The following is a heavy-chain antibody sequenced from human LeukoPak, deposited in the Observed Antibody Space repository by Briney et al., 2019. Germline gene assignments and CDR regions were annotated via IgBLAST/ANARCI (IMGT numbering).Heavy chain of an antibody. V-gene: IGHV1-69*13. CDR2: IIPIFGTA. J-gene: IGHJ2*01. CDR1: GGTFSSYA. Sequence: SVTVSCTASGGTFSSYAISWVRQAPGQGLEWMGGIIPIFGTANYAQKFQGRVTITADESTSTAYMELSSLRSEDTAVYYCARHDGDYYDSSGYYRLRYFDLWGRGTLVTVSS. D-gene: IGHD3-22*01. CDR3: ARHDGDYYDSSGYYRLRYFDL.